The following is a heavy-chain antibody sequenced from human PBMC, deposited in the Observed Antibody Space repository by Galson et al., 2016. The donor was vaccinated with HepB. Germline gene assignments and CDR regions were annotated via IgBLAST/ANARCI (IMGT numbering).Heavy chain of an antibody. CDR3: ARMLLEAEIQNDYSRHFDY. CDR1: GYSLTTYG. CDR2: INANNGDT. V-gene: IGHV1-18*04. Sequence: QSGAEVKKPGESLRISCKASGYSLTTYGFTWLRQAPGQGLEWMGWINANNGDTNYAQKLQGRFTMTTDTSTSTSYMELRSLRSDDTAVYYCARMLLEAEIQNDYSRHFDYWGQGTLVTVAS. D-gene: IGHD4-11*01. J-gene: IGHJ4*02.